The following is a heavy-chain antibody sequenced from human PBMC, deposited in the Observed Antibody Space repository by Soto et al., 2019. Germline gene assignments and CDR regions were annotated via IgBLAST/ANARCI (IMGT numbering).Heavy chain of an antibody. D-gene: IGHD5-12*01. CDR2: VKSKTDGGAT. CDR1: GFTFYNTW. Sequence: GGSLRLSCTASGFTFYNTWMSWDRQAPGKGLERVGRVKSKTDGGATDYTAPVRGRFTISRDDSENTLYLQMNSLQTDDTAVYYCTTDRSSGYDPQFDFWGQGTLVTVSS. V-gene: IGHV3-15*01. J-gene: IGHJ4*02. CDR3: TTDRSSGYDPQFDF.